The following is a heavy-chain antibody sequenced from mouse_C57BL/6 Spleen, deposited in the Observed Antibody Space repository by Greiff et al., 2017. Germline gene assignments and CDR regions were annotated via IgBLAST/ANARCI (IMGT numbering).Heavy chain of an antibody. CDR2: IDPSDSET. V-gene: IGHV1-52*01. CDR3: AREEGFAY. J-gene: IGHJ3*01. Sequence: QVQLKESGAELVRPGSSVKLSCKASGYTFTSYWMHWVKQRPIQGLEWIGNIDPSDSETHYNQKFKDKATLTVDKSSSTAYMQLSSLTSEDSAVYYCAREEGFAYWGQGTLVTVSA. CDR1: GYTFTSYW.